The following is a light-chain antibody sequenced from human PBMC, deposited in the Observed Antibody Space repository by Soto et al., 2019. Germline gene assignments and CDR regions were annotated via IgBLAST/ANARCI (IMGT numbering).Light chain of an antibody. CDR1: ERISTY. CDR3: QQSYSVPWT. Sequence: DIQMTQSPSFLSASVGDSVTIACRASERISTYLNWYQQKPGKAPKLLLSAASTLQSGVPSRFSGSGSGTEFTLTISSLQPEDFAIYSCQQSYSVPWTFCQGTKVDIK. CDR2: AAS. J-gene: IGKJ1*01. V-gene: IGKV1-39*01.